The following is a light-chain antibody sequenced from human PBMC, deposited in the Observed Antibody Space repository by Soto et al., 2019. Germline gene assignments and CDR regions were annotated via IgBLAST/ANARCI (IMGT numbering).Light chain of an antibody. CDR2: AAS. Sequence: DIPMTQSPSSLSASVGDRVTITCRASQTITRYLNWYQQKRGEAPKLLINAASTLQSGVPSRFSGSGSGTDFTLTISSLQREDFATYYCQQSFSTPRTFGQGTKVEIK. J-gene: IGKJ2*01. CDR3: QQSFSTPRT. CDR1: QTITRY. V-gene: IGKV1-39*01.